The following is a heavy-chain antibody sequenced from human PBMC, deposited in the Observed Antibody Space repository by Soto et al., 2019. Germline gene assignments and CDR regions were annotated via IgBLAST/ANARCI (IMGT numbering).Heavy chain of an antibody. V-gene: IGHV3-7*05. D-gene: IGHD3-9*01. CDR2: IKQDGSEK. CDR1: GFTFSSYW. CDR3: ARVLRYFDWSYHYYGMDV. Sequence: PGGSLRLSCAASGFTFSSYWMSWVRQAPGKGLEWVANIKQDGSEKYYVDSVKGRFTISRDNAKNSLYLQMNSLRAEDTAVYYCARVLRYFDWSYHYYGMDVWGQGTTVTVSS. J-gene: IGHJ6*02.